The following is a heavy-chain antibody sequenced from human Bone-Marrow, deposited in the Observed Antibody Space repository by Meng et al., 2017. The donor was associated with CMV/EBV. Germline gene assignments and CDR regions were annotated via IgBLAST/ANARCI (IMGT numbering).Heavy chain of an antibody. CDR3: ARALIQLWYP. CDR1: GGSFSGYY. Sequence: SETLSLTCAVYGGSFSGYYWSWIRQPPGKGLEWIGEINHSGSTNYNPSLKSRVTISVDTSKNQFSLKLSSVTAADTAAYYCARALIQLWYPWGQGTLVTVSS. D-gene: IGHD5-18*01. CDR2: INHSGST. V-gene: IGHV4-34*01. J-gene: IGHJ5*02.